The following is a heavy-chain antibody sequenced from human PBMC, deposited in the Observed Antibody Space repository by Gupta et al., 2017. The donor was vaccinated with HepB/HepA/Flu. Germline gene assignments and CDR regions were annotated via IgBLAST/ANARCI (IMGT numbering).Heavy chain of an antibody. CDR3: ARPGFAAAATFGWFNP. V-gene: IGHV3-7*01. CDR1: EFTFSDYW. D-gene: IGHD6-13*01. Sequence: EVQLVESGGDLVQPGGSLRLSCSASEFTFSDYWMSWVRQAPGKGLEWVANIKKDGSEKYYVDSVKGRFITSRENAKNSLYLQMNSLRVEDTAVYYCARPGFAAAATFGWFNPWGQGTLVTVSS. J-gene: IGHJ5*02. CDR2: IKKDGSEK.